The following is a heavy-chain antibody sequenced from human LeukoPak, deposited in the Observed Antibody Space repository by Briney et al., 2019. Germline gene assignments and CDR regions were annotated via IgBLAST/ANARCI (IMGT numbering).Heavy chain of an antibody. Sequence: ASVKVSCKASGYTFTSYYMHWVRQAPGQGLEWMGIINPSGGSTSYAQKFQGRVTMTRDTSTSTVYMELSSLRSEDTAVYYCAREGSRDGYNSNWFDPWGQGTLVTVSS. J-gene: IGHJ5*02. CDR1: GYTFTSYY. D-gene: IGHD5-24*01. CDR3: AREGSRDGYNSNWFDP. CDR2: INPSGGST. V-gene: IGHV1-46*01.